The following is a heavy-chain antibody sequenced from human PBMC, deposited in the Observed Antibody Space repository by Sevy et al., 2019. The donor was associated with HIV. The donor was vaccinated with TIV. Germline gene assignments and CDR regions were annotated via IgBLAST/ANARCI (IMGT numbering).Heavy chain of an antibody. CDR3: ARVSCSSTSCHPNYYYGMDV. V-gene: IGHV3-53*01. Sequence: GGSLRLSCAASGFTVSSNYMSWVRQAPGQGLEWVSVIYSGGSTYYADSVKGRFTISRDNSKNTLYLQMNSLRAEDTAVYYCARVSCSSTSCHPNYYYGMDVWGQGTTVTVSS. CDR2: IYSGGST. D-gene: IGHD2-2*01. CDR1: GFTVSSNY. J-gene: IGHJ6*02.